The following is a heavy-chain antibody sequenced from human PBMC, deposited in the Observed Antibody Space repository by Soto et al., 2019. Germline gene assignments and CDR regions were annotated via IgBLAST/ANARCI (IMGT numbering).Heavy chain of an antibody. V-gene: IGHV3-23*01. CDR3: AKGYCGRNSCPCGFDP. J-gene: IGHJ5*02. CDR1: GFTFSSYA. D-gene: IGHD2-2*01. Sequence: GGSLRLSCAASGFTFSSYAMGWVRQAPGKGLEWVAAISDSGSSTYYADSVKGRFTISRDNSKNTLYLQMNSLRAEDTAVYYSAKGYCGRNSCPCGFDPWGQGTLVTVSS. CDR2: ISDSGSST.